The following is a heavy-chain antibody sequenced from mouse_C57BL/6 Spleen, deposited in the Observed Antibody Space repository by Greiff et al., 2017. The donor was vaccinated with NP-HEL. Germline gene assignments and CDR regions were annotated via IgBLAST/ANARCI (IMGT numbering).Heavy chain of an antibody. CDR2: INPNNGGT. CDR3: ARRYDVPYYAMDY. D-gene: IGHD2-14*01. CDR1: GYTFTDYY. Sequence: VQLQQSGPELVKPGASVKISCKASGYTFTDYYMNWVKQSHGKSLEWIGDINPNNGGTSYNQKFKGKATLTVDKSSSTAYMELRSLTSEDSAVYYCARRYDVPYYAMDYWGQGTSVTVSS. V-gene: IGHV1-26*01. J-gene: IGHJ4*01.